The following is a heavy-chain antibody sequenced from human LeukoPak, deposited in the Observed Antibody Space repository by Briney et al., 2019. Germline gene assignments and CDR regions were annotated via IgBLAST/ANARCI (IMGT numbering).Heavy chain of an antibody. CDR1: GFTLSSYW. CDR3: ARVLDDSSSLYQSLKY. V-gene: IGHV3-74*01. Sequence: PGGSLRLSCAASGFTLSSYWMRWVRQAPGEGLGWVSHIDSEGSRTRYADSVRGRFTTSRDNAKNTLYLQMNSLRAEDTAVYYCARVLDDSSSLYQSLKYWGQGTLVTVSS. CDR2: IDSEGSRT. D-gene: IGHD3-22*01. J-gene: IGHJ4*02.